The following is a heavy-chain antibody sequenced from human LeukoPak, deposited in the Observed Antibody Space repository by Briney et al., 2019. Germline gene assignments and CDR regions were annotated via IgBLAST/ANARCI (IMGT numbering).Heavy chain of an antibody. V-gene: IGHV3-13*01. CDR3: ARAYYDFWSGPTGYYGMDV. CDR2: IGTAGDT. D-gene: IGHD3-3*01. CDR1: GFTFSSYA. Sequence: PGGSLRLSCAASGFTFSSYAMSWVRQATGKGLEWVSAIGTAGDTYYPGSVKGRFTISRENAKNSLYLQMNSLRAENTAVYYCARAYYDFWSGPTGYYGMDVWGQGTTVTVSS. J-gene: IGHJ6*02.